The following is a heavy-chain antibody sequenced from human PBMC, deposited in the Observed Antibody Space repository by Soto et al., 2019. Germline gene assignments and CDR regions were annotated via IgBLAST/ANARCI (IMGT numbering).Heavy chain of an antibody. CDR2: IYYLGST. CDR3: ARDGYDGSGRPYPAF. CDR1: GASMSEYF. D-gene: IGHD3-10*01. J-gene: IGHJ4*02. V-gene: IGHV4-59*01. Sequence: SDTLSLTCTVSGASMSEYFWSWIRQSPGKGLEWIGYIYYLGSTDYNPSLKSRVTISVDTSKRQFSLRLTSVTAADTAVYYCARDGYDGSGRPYPAFWGPGTQVTVSS.